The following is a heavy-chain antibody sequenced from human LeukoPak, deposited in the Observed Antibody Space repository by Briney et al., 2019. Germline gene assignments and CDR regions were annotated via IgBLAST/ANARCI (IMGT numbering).Heavy chain of an antibody. CDR3: AKCGNSGCHLIDY. CDR1: GFTFNTNA. D-gene: IGHD5-12*01. V-gene: IGHV3-23*01. J-gene: IGHJ4*02. Sequence: GGSLRPSCAASGFTFNTNAMSWVRQAPGKGLGWVSAISGRTGGTYYADSVKGRFTISRDNSKSTLYLQMDSLRAEDTAVYYCAKCGNSGCHLIDYWGQGTLVTVSS. CDR2: ISGRTGGT.